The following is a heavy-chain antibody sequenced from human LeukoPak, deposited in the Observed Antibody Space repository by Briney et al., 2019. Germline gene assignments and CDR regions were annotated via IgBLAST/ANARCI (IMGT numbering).Heavy chain of an antibody. Sequence: SETLSLTCTVSGGSISSYYWSWIRQPPGKGLEWFGYIYYSGSTNYNPSLKSRVTISVDTSKNQFSLKLSSVTAADTAVYYCARHSNYGSGSYYRYWFDPWGQGTLVTVSS. CDR3: ARHSNYGSGSYYRYWFDP. J-gene: IGHJ5*02. CDR1: GGSISSYY. CDR2: IYYSGST. V-gene: IGHV4-59*08. D-gene: IGHD3-10*01.